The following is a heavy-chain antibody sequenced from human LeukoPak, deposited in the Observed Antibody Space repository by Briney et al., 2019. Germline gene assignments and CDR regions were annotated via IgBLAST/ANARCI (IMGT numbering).Heavy chain of an antibody. CDR2: INRDGSNT. Sequence: GGSLRLSCAASGFTFNNYWMHWVRQAPGKGLVWVSRINRDGSNTDYADSVKGRFTISRDNAKNTLYLQMNSLSAEDTAVYYCAREETMGYWGQGTLVTVSS. D-gene: IGHD3-10*01. V-gene: IGHV3-74*01. CDR3: AREETMGY. J-gene: IGHJ4*02. CDR1: GFTFNNYW.